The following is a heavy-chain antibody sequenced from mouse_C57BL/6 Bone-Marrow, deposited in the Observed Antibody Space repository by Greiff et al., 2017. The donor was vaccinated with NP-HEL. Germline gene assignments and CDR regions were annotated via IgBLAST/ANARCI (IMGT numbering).Heavy chain of an antibody. V-gene: IGHV1-50*01. CDR1: GYTFTSYW. Sequence: QQSCKASGYTFTSYWMQWVKQRPGQGLEWIGEIDPSDSYTNYNQKFKGKATLTVDTSSSTAYMQLSSLTSEDSAVYYCARWLLEYFDVWGTGTTVTVSS. J-gene: IGHJ1*03. CDR3: ARWLLEYFDV. D-gene: IGHD2-3*01. CDR2: IDPSDSYT.